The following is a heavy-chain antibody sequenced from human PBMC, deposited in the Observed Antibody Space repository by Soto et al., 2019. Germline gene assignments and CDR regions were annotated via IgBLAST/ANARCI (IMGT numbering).Heavy chain of an antibody. Sequence: QLVASGGGVVQPGRSLRLSCAASGFSLDSYAMNWVRQAPGKGLEWVAVISYDGKNIYYADSVKGRFTISKDDSKNTLLLQLSSLTPEDTAMFYCARVYGALPADRIQLWGQGTQVTVSS. D-gene: IGHD3-10*01. CDR2: ISYDGKNI. CDR1: GFSLDSYA. V-gene: IGHV3-30*03. J-gene: IGHJ1*01. CDR3: ARVYGALPADRIQL.